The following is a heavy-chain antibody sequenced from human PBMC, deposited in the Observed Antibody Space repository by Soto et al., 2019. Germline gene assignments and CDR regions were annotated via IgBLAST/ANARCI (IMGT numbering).Heavy chain of an antibody. V-gene: IGHV4-4*07. J-gene: IGHJ4*02. Sequence: ETLSLSCPVSGASISPYYWSWIRQPSGKGLEWIGRIYASGSTNYNPSLKGRVTMSVATSKNQFSLKLSSMTAADTAVYYCARGGMVIIPSATAFDYWGQGTLVTVSS. CDR1: GASISPYY. CDR2: IYASGST. D-gene: IGHD3-3*01. CDR3: ARGGMVIIPSATAFDY.